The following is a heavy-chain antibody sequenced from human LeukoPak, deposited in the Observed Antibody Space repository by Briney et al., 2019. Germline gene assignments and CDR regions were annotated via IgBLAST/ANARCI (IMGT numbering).Heavy chain of an antibody. Sequence: GESLKISCKGSGYSFTSYWIGWVRQMPGKGLEWMGVIYPGDSDTRYSPSFQGQVTISADKSISTAYLQWSSLKASDTAMYYCARHLRLWQNWFDPWGQGTLVTVSS. CDR1: GYSFTSYW. J-gene: IGHJ5*02. CDR2: IYPGDSDT. CDR3: ARHLRLWQNWFDP. V-gene: IGHV5-51*01. D-gene: IGHD5-18*01.